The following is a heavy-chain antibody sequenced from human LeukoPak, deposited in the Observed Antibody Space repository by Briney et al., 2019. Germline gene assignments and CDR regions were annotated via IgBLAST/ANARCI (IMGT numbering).Heavy chain of an antibody. CDR3: ARKNYCSGGSCYSRGWFDP. CDR2: MNPNSGNT. D-gene: IGHD2-15*01. Sequence: ASVKVSCKASGYTFTSYDINWVRQAAGQGLEWMGWMNPNSGNTAYAQKFQGRVTMTRDTSISTAYMELSSLTSEDTAMYYCARKNYCSGGSCYSRGWFDPWGQGTLVTVSS. CDR1: GYTFTSYD. J-gene: IGHJ5*02. V-gene: IGHV1-8*01.